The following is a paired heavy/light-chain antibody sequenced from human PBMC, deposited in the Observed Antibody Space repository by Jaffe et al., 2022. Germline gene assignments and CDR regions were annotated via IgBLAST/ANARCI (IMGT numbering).Heavy chain of an antibody. J-gene: IGHJ3*02. CDR1: GYSISSGYY. Sequence: QVQLQESGPGLVKPSETLSLTCAVSGYSISSGYYWGWIRQPPGKGLEWIGSIYHSGSTYYNPSLKSRVTISVDTSKNQFSLKLSSVTAADTAVYYCASTTLSYYGGNSFSPSGAFDIWGQGTMVTVSS. CDR3: ASTTLSYYGGNSFSPSGAFDI. V-gene: IGHV4-38-2*01. D-gene: IGHD2-15*01. CDR2: IYHSGST.
Light chain of an antibody. CDR1: ALPKQY. CDR3: QSADSSGTYDVV. CDR2: KDS. Sequence: SYELTQPPSVSVSPGQTARITCSGDALPKQYAYWYQQKPGQAPVLVIYKDSERPSGIPERFSGSSSGTTVTLTISGVQAEDEADYYCQSADSSGTYDVVFGGGTKLTVL. J-gene: IGLJ2*01. V-gene: IGLV3-25*03.